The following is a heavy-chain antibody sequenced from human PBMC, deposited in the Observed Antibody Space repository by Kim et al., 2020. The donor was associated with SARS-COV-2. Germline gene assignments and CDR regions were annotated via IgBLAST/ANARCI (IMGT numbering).Heavy chain of an antibody. CDR2: ISGGRGTT. D-gene: IGHD6-13*01. Sequence: GGSLRLSCAASGFTFNNFAMSWVRQAPGKGLELVSSISGGRGTTFYADSVKGRFTISRDISKNTLYLQMNSLRADATAMFYCAKAPVAAAGHFDSWGQGT. V-gene: IGHV3-23*01. J-gene: IGHJ4*02. CDR3: AKAPVAAAGHFDS. CDR1: GFTFNNFA.